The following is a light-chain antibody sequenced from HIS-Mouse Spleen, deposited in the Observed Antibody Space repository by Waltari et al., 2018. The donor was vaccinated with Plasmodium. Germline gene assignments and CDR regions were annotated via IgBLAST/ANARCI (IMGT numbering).Light chain of an antibody. CDR3: QQYDSYPFT. CDR1: QGISSY. Sequence: AIRMTQSPSSFSASTGDRVTITCRASQGISSYLAWYQQKPGKAPKLLIYAASTLQSGVPSRFSGSGSWTDFTLTISCLQSEDFATYYCQQYDSYPFTFGPGTKVDIK. CDR2: AAS. V-gene: IGKV1-8*01. J-gene: IGKJ3*01.